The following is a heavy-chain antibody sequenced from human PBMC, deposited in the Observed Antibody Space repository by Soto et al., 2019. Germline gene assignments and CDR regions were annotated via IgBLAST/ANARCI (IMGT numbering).Heavy chain of an antibody. J-gene: IGHJ5*02. CDR3: VRDHVLGFSNWFDP. CDR2: INPHSGAT. D-gene: IGHD2-8*01. CDR1: GYIFSANY. V-gene: IGHV1-2*02. Sequence: ASVKVSCKASGYIFSANYIHWVRQAPGQGLEWLGWINPHSGATNYAQKFLGRVTMSADTSASTAYMDLARLKSDDTAVYYCVRDHVLGFSNWFDPWGRGTLVTVSS.